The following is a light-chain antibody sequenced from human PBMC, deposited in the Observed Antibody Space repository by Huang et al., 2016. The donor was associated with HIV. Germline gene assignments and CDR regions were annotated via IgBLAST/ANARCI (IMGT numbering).Light chain of an antibody. Sequence: DIVTTQSPDSLAVSLGDRATINCKSSESLLYTSNNKNYLAWYQQKPGQSPKLLIYWAATRESGVPDRFSGSGSGTDFTLTISSLQPEDVAVYYCQQYYAPLTFGGGTKVEIK. J-gene: IGKJ4*01. V-gene: IGKV4-1*01. CDR2: WAA. CDR1: ESLLYTSNNKNY. CDR3: QQYYAPLT.